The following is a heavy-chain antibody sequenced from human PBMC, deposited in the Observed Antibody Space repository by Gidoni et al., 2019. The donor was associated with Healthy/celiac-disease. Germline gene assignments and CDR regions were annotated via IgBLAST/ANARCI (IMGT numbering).Heavy chain of an antibody. J-gene: IGHJ4*02. D-gene: IGHD3-22*01. CDR2: ISYDGSNK. CDR3: AKAGWLSYYFDY. V-gene: IGHV3-30*18. CDR1: GFTFSSYG. Sequence: QVQLVESGGGVVQPGRSLRLSCAAAGFTFSSYGMHWVRQAPGKGLEWVAVISYDGSNKYYADSVKGRFTISRDNSKNTLYLQMNSLRAEDTAVYYCAKAGWLSYYFDYWGQGTLVTVSS.